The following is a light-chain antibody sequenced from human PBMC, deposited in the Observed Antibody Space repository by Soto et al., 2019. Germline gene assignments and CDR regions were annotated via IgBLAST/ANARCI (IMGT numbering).Light chain of an antibody. Sequence: QSALTQPASVSGSPGQSITISCTGTKNDIGDYKYVSWYQQHPGKVPKLMIYEVSNRPSGVSNRFSGSKSGNTASLTISGLQPEDEADYYCSSYTVTNTWVFGGGTTLTVL. J-gene: IGLJ3*02. CDR1: KNDIGDYKY. V-gene: IGLV2-14*01. CDR3: SSYTVTNTWV. CDR2: EVS.